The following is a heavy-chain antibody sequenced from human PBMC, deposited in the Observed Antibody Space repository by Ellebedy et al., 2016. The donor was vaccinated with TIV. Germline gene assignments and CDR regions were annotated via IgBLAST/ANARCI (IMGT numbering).Heavy chain of an antibody. CDR2: IKQDGSEK. V-gene: IGHV3-7*01. D-gene: IGHD2-21*02. CDR1: GFTFSAYW. CDR3: ARALGGGHCY. Sequence: GGSLGLSXAASGFTFSAYWMHWVRQAPGKGLEWVANIKQDGSEKYYVDSVKGRFTISRDNAKNSLYLQMNSLRAEDTAVYYCARALGGGHCYWGQGTLVTVSS. J-gene: IGHJ4*02.